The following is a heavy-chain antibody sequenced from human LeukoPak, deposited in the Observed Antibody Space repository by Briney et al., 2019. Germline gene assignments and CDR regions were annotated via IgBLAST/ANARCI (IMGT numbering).Heavy chain of an antibody. J-gene: IGHJ6*03. V-gene: IGHV4-59*12. Sequence: KTSETLSLTCTVSGGSINNYYWGWIRQPPGKGLEWIGYIYYSGSTNYNPSLKSRATISVDTSKNQFSLKLSSVTAADTAVYYCARRPRKIFGVANYYYYMDVWGKGTTVTVSS. CDR3: ARRPRKIFGVANYYYYMDV. D-gene: IGHD3-3*01. CDR1: GGSINNYY. CDR2: IYYSGST.